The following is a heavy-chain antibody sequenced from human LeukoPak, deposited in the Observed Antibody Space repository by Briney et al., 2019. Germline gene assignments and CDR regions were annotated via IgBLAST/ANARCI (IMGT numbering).Heavy chain of an antibody. CDR2: ITGSSTYI. Sequence: GGSLRLSCAVSGFTFSAYTMNWVRQAPGKGLEWVSSITGSSTYIYYADSVKGRFTISRDNAKDSLYLQMNNLGAEDTAVYYCARVLYDSSGFNAFDIWGQGTMVTVSS. J-gene: IGHJ3*02. CDR3: ARVLYDSSGFNAFDI. D-gene: IGHD3-22*01. CDR1: GFTFSAYT. V-gene: IGHV3-21*01.